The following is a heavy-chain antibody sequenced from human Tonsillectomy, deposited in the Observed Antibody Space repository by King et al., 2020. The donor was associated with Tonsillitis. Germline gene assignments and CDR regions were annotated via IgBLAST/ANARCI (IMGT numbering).Heavy chain of an antibody. J-gene: IGHJ4*02. V-gene: IGHV3-21*01. CDR3: ARDDRAAADSFI. D-gene: IGHD6-13*01. CDR2: ISSSSSYI. Sequence: VQLVESGGGLVKPGGSLRLSCAASGFTFSSYSMIWVRQAPGKGLEWVSSISSSSSYIYYADSVKGRFTISRDNAKNSLYLQMNSLRAEDTAVYYCARDDRAAADSFIWGQGTLVTVSS. CDR1: GFTFSSYS.